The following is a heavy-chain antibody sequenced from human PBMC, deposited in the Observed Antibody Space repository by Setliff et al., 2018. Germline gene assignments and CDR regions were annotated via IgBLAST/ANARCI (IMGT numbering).Heavy chain of an antibody. V-gene: IGHV1-69*13. D-gene: IGHD1-26*01. CDR1: GGTFSNFA. J-gene: IGHJ6*04. Sequence: ASVKVSCKASGGTFSNFAISWVRQAPGQGFEWLGGIIPMFRTPEYAQKFQGRVTISADESRTVVYMELSSLRFDDTAVYYCARVQWEIAVKFHYNRMDVWGEGTQVTVSS. CDR2: IIPMFRTP. CDR3: ARVQWEIAVKFHYNRMDV.